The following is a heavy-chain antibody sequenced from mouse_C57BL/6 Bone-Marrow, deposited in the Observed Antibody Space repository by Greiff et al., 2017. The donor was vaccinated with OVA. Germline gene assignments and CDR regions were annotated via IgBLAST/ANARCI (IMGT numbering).Heavy chain of an antibody. V-gene: IGHV1-80*01. CDR1: GYAFSSYW. J-gene: IGHJ3*01. D-gene: IGHD4-1*01. Sequence: LQQSGASVKISCKASGYAFSSYWMNWVKQRPGKGLEWIGQIYPGDGDTNYNGKFKGKATLTADKSSSTAYMQLSSLTSEDSAVYFCARGTGTGAYWGQGTLVTVSA. CDR3: ARGTGTGAY. CDR2: IYPGDGDT.